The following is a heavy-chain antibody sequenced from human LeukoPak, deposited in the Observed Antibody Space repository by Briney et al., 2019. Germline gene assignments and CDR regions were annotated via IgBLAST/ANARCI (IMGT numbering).Heavy chain of an antibody. V-gene: IGHV3-23*01. D-gene: IGHD6-13*01. CDR1: GFTLSSFA. CDR3: AKNKGQLVPNYCMNV. Sequence: GGSLRLSCTASGFTLSSFAISWFRQAPGKGLELVSTLSSSGVRTYYADSVKGRFTISRDNSLNTVFLQMNSLRGEDTAIYYCAKNKGQLVPNYCMNVWGKGTTVTVSS. J-gene: IGHJ6*03. CDR2: LSSSGVRT.